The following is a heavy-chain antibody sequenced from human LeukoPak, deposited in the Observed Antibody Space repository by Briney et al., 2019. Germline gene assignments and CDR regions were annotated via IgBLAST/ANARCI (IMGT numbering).Heavy chain of an antibody. CDR3: AKGTDYDFWSGHDY. D-gene: IGHD3-3*01. V-gene: IGHV3-9*03. J-gene: IGHJ4*02. Sequence: GGSLRLSCAASGFTFDDYAMHWVRQAPGEGLEWVSGISWNSGSIGYADSVKGRFTISRDNAKNSLYLQMNSLRAEDMALYYCAKGTDYDFWSGHDYWGQGTLVTVSS. CDR2: ISWNSGSI. CDR1: GFTFDDYA.